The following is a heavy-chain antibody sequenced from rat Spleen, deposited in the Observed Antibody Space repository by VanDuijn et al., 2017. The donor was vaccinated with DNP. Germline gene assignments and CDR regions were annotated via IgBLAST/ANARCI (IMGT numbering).Heavy chain of an antibody. J-gene: IGHJ2*01. CDR1: GFTFSDYN. CDR2: ISYDGSST. Sequence: EVQLVKSGGGLVQPGRSLKLSCAASGFTFSDYNMAWVRQAPKKGLEWVATISYDGSSTYYRDSVKGRFTISRDNAKSTLYLQMDSLRSEDTATYYCATIRNGAFEYWGQGVMVTVSS. V-gene: IGHV5-7*01. CDR3: ATIRNGAFEY. D-gene: IGHD3-8*01.